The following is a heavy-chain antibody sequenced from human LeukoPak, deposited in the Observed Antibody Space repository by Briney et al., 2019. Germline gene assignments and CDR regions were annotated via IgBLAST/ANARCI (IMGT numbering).Heavy chain of an antibody. J-gene: IGHJ4*02. CDR3: ARDGLLEWLLPFDY. V-gene: IGHV3-7*01. D-gene: IGHD3-3*01. Sequence: GGSLRLSCAASGFTFSSYWMSWVRQAPGKGLEWVANIKQDGSEKYYVDSVKGRFTISRDNAKNSLYLQMNGLRAEDTAVYYCARDGLLEWLLPFDYWGQGTLVTVCS. CDR2: IKQDGSEK. CDR1: GFTFSSYW.